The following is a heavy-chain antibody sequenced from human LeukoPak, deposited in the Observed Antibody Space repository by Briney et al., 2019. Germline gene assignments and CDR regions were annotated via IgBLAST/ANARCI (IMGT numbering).Heavy chain of an antibody. CDR3: AKDRRSYGGTSFDS. D-gene: IGHD4-23*01. CDR1: GFTFSNYG. V-gene: IGHV3-23*01. CDR2: ISDST. J-gene: IGHJ4*02. Sequence: GGSLRLSCAASGFTFSNYGMSWVRQAPGEGLEWVSAISDSTWYADSVKGRLTISRDSSQNTLYLQMNSLRAEDTAVYYCAKDRRSYGGTSFDSWGQGTLVTVSS.